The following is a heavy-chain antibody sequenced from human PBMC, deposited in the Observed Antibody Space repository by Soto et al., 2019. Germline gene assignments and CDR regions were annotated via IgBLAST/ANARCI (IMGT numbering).Heavy chain of an antibody. Sequence: QVQLVQSGAEVRKPGSAVRVSCKASGGTFKMYAMNWVRQAPGQGLEWMAGIIPIFDTPRYAQKFQGRVTITVDESTTTDYMELSSLRSEDTATYYCTRSIGSGGVMGGFDYWGQGTLVTVAS. CDR1: GGTFKMYA. J-gene: IGHJ4*02. CDR3: TRSIGSGGVMGGFDY. D-gene: IGHD3-16*01. V-gene: IGHV1-69*01. CDR2: IIPIFDTP.